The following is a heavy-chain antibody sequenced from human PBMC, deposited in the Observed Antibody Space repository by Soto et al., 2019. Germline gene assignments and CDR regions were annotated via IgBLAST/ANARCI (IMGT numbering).Heavy chain of an antibody. CDR3: AGVWQWLGTSDH. CDR2: SYYSGST. J-gene: IGHJ4*02. D-gene: IGHD6-19*01. V-gene: IGHV4-39*01. CDR1: GGSISSSSYY. Sequence: QVQLQESGPGLVKPSDTLSLTCPVSGGSISSSSYYWGWFRQPPGKELEWIGSSYYSGSTYYNPSLENRVTISIAMSKNQCSLNLSSVTAGDEAVYYCAGVWQWLGTSDHWGQGILFTGSS.